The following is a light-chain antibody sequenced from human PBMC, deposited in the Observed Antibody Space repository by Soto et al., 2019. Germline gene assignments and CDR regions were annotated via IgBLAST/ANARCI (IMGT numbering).Light chain of an antibody. J-gene: IGLJ1*01. CDR3: NSHAGSNTYV. Sequence: QSALAQPPSASGSPGQSVTISCTGTSSDVGGYNYVSWYQQHPGKAPKLIISEVSKRPSGVPDRFSGSKSGNTASLTVSGLQAEDEADYYCNSHAGSNTYVFGTGTKVTVL. CDR2: EVS. CDR1: SSDVGGYNY. V-gene: IGLV2-8*01.